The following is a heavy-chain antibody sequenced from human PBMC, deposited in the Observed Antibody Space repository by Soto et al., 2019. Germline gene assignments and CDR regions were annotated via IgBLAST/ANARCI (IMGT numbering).Heavy chain of an antibody. CDR1: GGSIRVQSYY. Sequence: SETLSLTCTVSGGSIRVQSYYWTWIRQTPGKGLEWVGSSYYSGTSYFNPALKGRVTISVDMSTNQFSLRLTSVTAADTAVYYCTRRYNWNDYYFDPWGQGTLVTVSS. CDR3: TRRYNWNDYYFDP. J-gene: IGHJ5*02. CDR2: SYYSGTS. V-gene: IGHV4-39*01. D-gene: IGHD1-20*01.